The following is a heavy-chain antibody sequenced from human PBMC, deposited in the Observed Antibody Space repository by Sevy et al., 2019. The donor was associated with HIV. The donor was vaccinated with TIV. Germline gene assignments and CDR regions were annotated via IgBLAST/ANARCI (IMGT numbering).Heavy chain of an antibody. D-gene: IGHD1-26*01. V-gene: IGHV4-59*08. CDR3: AGENAWGRGYS. CDR2: IYYDGHI. CDR1: GGSITSLY. Sequence: SETLSLTCTVSGGSITSLYWKWIRQPPGKGLEWIANIYYDGHINYNPSLKSRVTLSLDTSKNQFSLRLSSVTAADTAMYYCAGENAWGRGYSWGQGTLVTVSS. J-gene: IGHJ4*02.